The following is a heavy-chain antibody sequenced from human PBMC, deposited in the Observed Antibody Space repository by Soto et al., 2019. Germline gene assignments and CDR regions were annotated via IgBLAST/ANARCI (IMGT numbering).Heavy chain of an antibody. CDR2: ISWNSGSI. J-gene: IGHJ4*02. CDR1: GFTFDDYA. D-gene: IGHD3-22*01. CDR3: AKDIGTMIVVVGGHFDY. Sequence: EVQLVESGGGLVQPGRSLRLSCAASGFTFDDYAMHWVRQAPGKGLEWVSGISWNSGSIGYADSVKGRFTISRDNAKNSLYLQMNSLRAEDTALYYCAKDIGTMIVVVGGHFDYWGQGTLVTVSS. V-gene: IGHV3-9*01.